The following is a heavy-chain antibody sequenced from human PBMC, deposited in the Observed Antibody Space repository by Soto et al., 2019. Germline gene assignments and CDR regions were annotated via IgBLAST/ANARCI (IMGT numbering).Heavy chain of an antibody. CDR3: AKEAVAAGY. J-gene: IGHJ4*02. Sequence: PGGSLRLSCAASGFTFSSSGMHWVRQAPGKGLEWVAVISYDGSNKHYADSVKGRFTISRDNSKNTLYLQMNSLRAEDTAVYYCAKEAVAAGYWGQGTLVTDSS. CDR2: ISYDGSNK. CDR1: GFTFSSSG. D-gene: IGHD6-19*01. V-gene: IGHV3-30*18.